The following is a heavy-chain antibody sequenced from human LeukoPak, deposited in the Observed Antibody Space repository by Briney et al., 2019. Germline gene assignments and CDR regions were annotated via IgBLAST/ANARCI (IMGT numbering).Heavy chain of an antibody. CDR2: IKSKTDGGTT. CDR3: TTRGRFLEWLLDY. Sequence: GGSLRLSCAASGFTFSNAWMSWVRQAPGKGLEWVGRIKSKTDGGTTDYAAPVKGRFTISRDDSKNTLYLQMNSLKTEDTAVYYCTTRGRFLEWLLDYWGQGTLDTVSS. CDR1: GFTFSNAW. D-gene: IGHD3-3*01. V-gene: IGHV3-15*01. J-gene: IGHJ4*02.